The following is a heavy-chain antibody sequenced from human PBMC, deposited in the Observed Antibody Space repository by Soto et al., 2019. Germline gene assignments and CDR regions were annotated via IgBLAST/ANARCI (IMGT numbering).Heavy chain of an antibody. Sequence: GESLKISCQASGYSFPMYWIGWVRQMPGKGLEWMGIIYPGDSDTRYSPSFQGQVTISADKSINTAYPQLTNLKASDTAIYYCARPDSSSIDYWGQGTLVTVSS. J-gene: IGHJ4*02. CDR3: ARPDSSSIDY. CDR1: GYSFPMYW. D-gene: IGHD6-19*01. CDR2: IYPGDSDT. V-gene: IGHV5-51*01.